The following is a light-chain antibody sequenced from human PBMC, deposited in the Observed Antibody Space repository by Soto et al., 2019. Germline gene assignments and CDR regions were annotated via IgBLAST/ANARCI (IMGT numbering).Light chain of an antibody. CDR2: GAS. V-gene: IGKV3-15*01. CDR3: QQYSKWPPIT. CDR1: QSVGSS. J-gene: IGKJ5*01. Sequence: EIVMTQSPATVSVSPGERATLSCRATQSVGSSLAWYQQKPGQAPRLLIYGASTRASGIPARFSGSGSGTEFTLTISSLQSKDFAVYYCQQYSKWPPITFGQGTRLEIK.